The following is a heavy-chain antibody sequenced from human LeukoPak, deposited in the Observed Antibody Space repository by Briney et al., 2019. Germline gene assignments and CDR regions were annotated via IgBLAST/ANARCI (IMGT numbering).Heavy chain of an antibody. CDR2: IIPIFGIA. D-gene: IGHD3-22*01. CDR3: ASYYYDSSGYYFPGAFDI. J-gene: IGHJ3*02. CDR1: GGTSSSYA. Sequence: ASVKVSCKASGGTSSSYAISWVRQAPGQGLEWMGRIIPIFGIANYAQKFQGRVTITADKSTSTAYMELSSLRSEDTAVYYCASYYYDSSGYYFPGAFDIWGQGTMVTVSS. V-gene: IGHV1-69*04.